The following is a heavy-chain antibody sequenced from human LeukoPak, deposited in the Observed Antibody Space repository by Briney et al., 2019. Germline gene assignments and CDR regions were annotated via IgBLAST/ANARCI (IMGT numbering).Heavy chain of an antibody. CDR2: INPNSGGT. D-gene: IGHD6-19*01. CDR1: GYTFTGYY. J-gene: IGHJ4*02. Sequence: ASVKVSCKASGYTFTGYYMHWVRQAPGQGLEWMGWINPNSGGTNYAQKFQGWATMTRDTSISTAYMELSRLRSDDTAVYYCARGPAVAGTEIDYWGQGTLVTVSS. V-gene: IGHV1-2*04. CDR3: ARGPAVAGTEIDY.